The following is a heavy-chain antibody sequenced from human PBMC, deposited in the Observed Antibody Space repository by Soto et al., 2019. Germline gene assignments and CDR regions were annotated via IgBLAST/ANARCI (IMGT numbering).Heavy chain of an antibody. CDR1: GYTFTSYG. Sequence: ASVKVSCKASGYTFTSYGISWVRQAPGKGLEWMGWISAYNGNTNYAQKLQGRVTMTTDTSTSTAYMELRSLRSDDTAVYYCAREGWLQHTAYYYYGMDVWGQGTTVTVSS. V-gene: IGHV1-18*01. CDR3: AREGWLQHTAYYYYGMDV. J-gene: IGHJ6*02. CDR2: ISAYNGNT. D-gene: IGHD5-12*01.